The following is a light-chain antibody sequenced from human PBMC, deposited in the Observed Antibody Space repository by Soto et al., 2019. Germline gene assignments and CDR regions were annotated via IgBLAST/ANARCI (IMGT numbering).Light chain of an antibody. V-gene: IGLV2-8*01. Sequence: QSALTQPPSASGSPGQSVTISCTGTSSDVGGYDYVSWYQQHPGKVPKLIIYEVTKRPSGVPDRFSASKSGNTGSLTVSGLQTEDEADYYCSSFAGYNTYVVFGGGTKLTVL. J-gene: IGLJ2*01. CDR2: EVT. CDR3: SSFAGYNTYVV. CDR1: SSDVGGYDY.